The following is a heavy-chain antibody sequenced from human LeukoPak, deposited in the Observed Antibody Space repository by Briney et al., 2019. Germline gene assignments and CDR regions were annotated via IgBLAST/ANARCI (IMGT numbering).Heavy chain of an antibody. CDR1: GFTFSSYA. CDR3: ARVLSSGYLIDY. Sequence: GRSLRLSCAASGFTFSSYAMHWVRQAPGKGLEWVAVISYDGSNKYYADSVKGRFTISRDNSKNTLYLQMDSLRAEDTAVYYCARVLSSGYLIDYWGQGTLVTVSS. D-gene: IGHD3-22*01. CDR2: ISYDGSNK. J-gene: IGHJ4*02. V-gene: IGHV3-30*14.